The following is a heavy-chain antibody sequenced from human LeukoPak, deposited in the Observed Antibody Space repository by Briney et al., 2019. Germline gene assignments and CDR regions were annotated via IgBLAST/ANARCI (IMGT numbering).Heavy chain of an antibody. D-gene: IGHD3-10*01. CDR2: INPNSGGT. CDR3: ARAPVSGSSPLRGAFDI. CDR1: GYTFTGYY. Sequence: ASVKVSCKASGYTFTGYYMHWVRQAPGQGLEWMGWINPNSGGTNYAQKFQGRVTMTRDTSISTAYMELSRLRSDDTAAYYCARAPVSGSSPLRGAFDIWGQGTMVTVSS. J-gene: IGHJ3*02. V-gene: IGHV1-2*02.